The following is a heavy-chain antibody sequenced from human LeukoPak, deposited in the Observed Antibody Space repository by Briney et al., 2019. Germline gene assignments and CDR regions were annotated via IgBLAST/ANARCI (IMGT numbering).Heavy chain of an antibody. CDR1: GLTFSIYS. CDR2: VSYDGTNK. J-gene: IGHJ6*02. CDR3: ARDRSEYYYYAMDV. V-gene: IGHV3-30-3*01. Sequence: GGSLRLSCAASGLTFSIYSMHWVRQAPGKGLEWVAVVSYDGTNKYYADSVKGRSTISRDNSENTLYLQMNSLRVEDTAVYYCARDRSEYYYYAMDVWGRGATVTVSS.